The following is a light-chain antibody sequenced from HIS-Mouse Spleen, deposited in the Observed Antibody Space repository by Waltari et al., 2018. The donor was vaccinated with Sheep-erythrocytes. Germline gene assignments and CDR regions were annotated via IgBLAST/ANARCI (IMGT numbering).Light chain of an antibody. CDR1: SRDFGGSHF. J-gene: IGLJ1*01. V-gene: IGLV2-11*01. Sequence: QSALTQPRSVSGSPGQSVTISCTGTSRDFGGSHFVSWYQQHPGKAPKLMIYDVSKRPSGVPDRFSGSKSGNTASLTISGLQAEDEADYYCCSYAGSYNHVFATGTKVTVL. CDR2: DVS. CDR3: CSYAGSYNHV.